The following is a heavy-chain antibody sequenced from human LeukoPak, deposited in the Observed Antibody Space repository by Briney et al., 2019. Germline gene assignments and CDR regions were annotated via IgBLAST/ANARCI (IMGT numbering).Heavy chain of an antibody. CDR3: ARDLPRYRSSTSCPNWFDP. Sequence: ASVKVSCKASGYTFTGYYMHWVRQAPGQGLEWMGWINPNSGGTNYAQKFQGRVTMTRDTSISTAYMELSRLRSDDTAVYYCARDLPRYRSSTSCPNWFDPWGQGTLVTVSS. J-gene: IGHJ5*02. V-gene: IGHV1-2*02. CDR2: INPNSGGT. D-gene: IGHD2-2*01. CDR1: GYTFTGYY.